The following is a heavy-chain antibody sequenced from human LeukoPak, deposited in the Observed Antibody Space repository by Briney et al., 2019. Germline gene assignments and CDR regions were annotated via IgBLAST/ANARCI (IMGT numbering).Heavy chain of an antibody. D-gene: IGHD2-15*01. Sequence: GGSLRLSCAASGFIFTGYFMSWVRQAPGKGLEWVANIRQDGGDMRYVDSVKGRFTISRDNAKASLYLQMNSLRDEDTAVYYCARSIVVSPAGPYAWFDPWGQGTLVTVSS. CDR3: ARSIVVSPAGPYAWFDP. CDR1: GFIFTGYF. CDR2: IRQDGGDM. J-gene: IGHJ5*02. V-gene: IGHV3-7*03.